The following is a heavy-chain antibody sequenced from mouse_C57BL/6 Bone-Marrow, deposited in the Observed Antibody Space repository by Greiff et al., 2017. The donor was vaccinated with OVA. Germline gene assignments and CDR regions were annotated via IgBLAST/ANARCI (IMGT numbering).Heavy chain of an antibody. D-gene: IGHD2-2*01. CDR1: GFSLSTFGMG. J-gene: IGHJ1*03. V-gene: IGHV8-8*01. CDR3: ARMGWLPLYWYFDV. Sequence: QVTLKECGPGILQPSQTLSLTCSFSGFSLSTFGMGVGWIRQPSGKGLEWLAHIWWDDDKYYNPALKSRLTISKDTSKNQVFLKIANVDTADTATYYCARMGWLPLYWYFDVWGTGTTVTVSS. CDR2: IWWDDDK.